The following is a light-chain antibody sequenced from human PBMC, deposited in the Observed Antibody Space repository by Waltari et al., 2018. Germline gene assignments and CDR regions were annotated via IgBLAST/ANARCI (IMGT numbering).Light chain of an antibody. CDR2: INRDGSH. CDR1: RGHSNYA. J-gene: IGLJ1*01. CDR3: QTWGAGIRV. Sequence: QLVLTQSPSASASLGASVKLTCTLSRGHSNYAIAWHQQQAEKGPRYLMKINRDGSHNNGDGIPDRFSGSPAGAERYLTLSSRQSEDEADYCCQTWGAGIRVFGTGTKVTVL. V-gene: IGLV4-69*01.